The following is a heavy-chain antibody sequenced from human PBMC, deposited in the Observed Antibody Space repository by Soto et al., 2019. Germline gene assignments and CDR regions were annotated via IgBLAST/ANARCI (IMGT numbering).Heavy chain of an antibody. CDR3: AKDLYYDILTGYSDDAFDI. J-gene: IGHJ3*02. V-gene: IGHV3-23*01. CDR2: ISGSGGST. CDR1: GFTFSSYA. Sequence: GGSLRLSCAASGFTFSSYAMSWVRQAPGKGLEWVSAISGSGGSTYYADSVKGRFTISRDNSKNTLYLQMNSLRAEDTAVYYCAKDLYYDILTGYSDDAFDIWGQGTMVTVSS. D-gene: IGHD3-9*01.